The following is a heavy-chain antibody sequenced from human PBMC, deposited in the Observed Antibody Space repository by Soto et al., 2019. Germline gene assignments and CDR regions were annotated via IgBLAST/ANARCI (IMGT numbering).Heavy chain of an antibody. V-gene: IGHV1-18*01. Sequence: ASAKVSCKASGYTFTSYGISWVRQAPGQGLEWMGWISAYNGNTNYAQKLQGRVTMTTDTSTSTAYMELRSLRSDDTAVYYCPRDVGDNSSYTGMDVWGQGTTVTVSS. J-gene: IGHJ6*02. CDR1: GYTFTSYG. CDR2: ISAYNGNT. D-gene: IGHD2-2*02. CDR3: PRDVGDNSSYTGMDV.